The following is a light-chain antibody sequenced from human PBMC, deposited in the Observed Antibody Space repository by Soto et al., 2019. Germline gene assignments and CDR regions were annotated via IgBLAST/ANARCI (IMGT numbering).Light chain of an antibody. CDR2: DVS. CDR1: SSDVGGYNY. V-gene: IGLV2-14*01. J-gene: IGLJ1*01. Sequence: QSVLTQPASVSGSPGQSITISCTGTSSDVGGYNYVSWYQQHPGNAPKLMIYDVSNRPSGVSNRFSGSKSGNTASLTISGLQAEYEADYYCSSYTSSSTLVFGTGTKLTVL. CDR3: SSYTSSSTLV.